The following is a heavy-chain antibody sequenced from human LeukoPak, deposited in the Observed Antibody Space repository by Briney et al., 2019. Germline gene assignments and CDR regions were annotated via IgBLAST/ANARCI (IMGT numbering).Heavy chain of an antibody. CDR2: ISSSGTYI. CDR1: GFTFSTYN. V-gene: IGHV3-21*04. CDR3: ARDLFWASSGPNWFDP. Sequence: GGSLRLSCTASGFTFSTYNMNWVRQAPGKGLEWVSFISSSGTYIYYADSVKGRFTISRDNAKNSLYLQMNSLRAEDTAVYYCARDLFWASSGPNWFDPWGQGTLVTVSS. J-gene: IGHJ5*02. D-gene: IGHD6-19*01.